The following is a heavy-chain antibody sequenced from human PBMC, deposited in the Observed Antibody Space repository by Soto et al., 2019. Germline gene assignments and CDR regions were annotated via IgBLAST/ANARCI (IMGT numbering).Heavy chain of an antibody. CDR2: ISAYNGNT. Sequence: ASVKVSCKASGYTFTSYGISWVRQAPGQGLEWMGWISAYNGNTNYAQKLQGRVTMTTDTSTSTAYMELRSLRSDDTAVYYCASLITGTTGSYYYYYYMDVWGKGTTVTVSS. CDR3: ASLITGTTGSYYYYYYMDV. J-gene: IGHJ6*03. D-gene: IGHD1-20*01. CDR1: GYTFTSYG. V-gene: IGHV1-18*01.